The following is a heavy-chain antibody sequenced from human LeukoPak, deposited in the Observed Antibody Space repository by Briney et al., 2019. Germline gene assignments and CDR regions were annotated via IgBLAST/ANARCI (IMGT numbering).Heavy chain of an antibody. CDR2: ISGSGSTI. CDR1: GFTFSDYY. V-gene: IGHV3-11*04. D-gene: IGHD3-22*01. J-gene: IGHJ4*02. CDR3: ARVVSENSGYQGX. Sequence: GGSLRLSCAASGFTFSDYYMSWIRQSPGKGLEWVSYISGSGSTIYYADSVKGRFTVSRDNAKNSLYLQMNSLRAEDTAVCYCARVVSENSGYQGXWGQGTLVTVSS.